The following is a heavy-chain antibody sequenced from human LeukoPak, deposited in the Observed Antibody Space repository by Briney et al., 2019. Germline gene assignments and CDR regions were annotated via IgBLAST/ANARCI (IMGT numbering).Heavy chain of an antibody. J-gene: IGHJ4*02. CDR2: MNPSGGST. CDR1: GYTFTSYY. D-gene: IGHD6-13*01. Sequence: ASVKVSCKASGYTFTSYYMHWVRQAPGQGLEWMGIMNPSGGSTTYAQKFQDRVTMTGDTSTSTVYMELSSLRSEDTAVYYCARDLFIATSGEGPGYWGQGTLVTVSS. CDR3: ARDLFIATSGEGPGY. V-gene: IGHV1-46*01.